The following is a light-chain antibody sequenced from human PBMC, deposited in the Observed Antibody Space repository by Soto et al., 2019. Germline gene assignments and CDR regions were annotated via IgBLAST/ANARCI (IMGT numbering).Light chain of an antibody. V-gene: IGLV1-40*01. J-gene: IGLJ1*01. CDR3: QSYDTSLSGYV. Sequence: QSVLTQPPSVSGAPGQRVTISCTGSSSNIGAGYDVHWYQQLPGTAPKLLIYGNSNRPSGVPDRFSGSKSGTSASLAITGLHAADEADYSCQSYDTSLSGYVFGTGTKVTVL. CDR2: GNS. CDR1: SSNIGAGYD.